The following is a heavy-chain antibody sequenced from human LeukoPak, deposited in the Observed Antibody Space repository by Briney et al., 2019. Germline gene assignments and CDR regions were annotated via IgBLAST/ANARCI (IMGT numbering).Heavy chain of an antibody. D-gene: IGHD3-10*01. CDR2: IIPILGIA. J-gene: IGHJ3*02. Sequence: SVKVSCKASGGTFSSYAISWVRQAPGQGLEWMGRIIPILGIANYAQKFQGRATITADKSTSTAYMELSSLRSEDTAVYYCASRNPRGAAVDAFDIWGQGKRVTVFS. CDR1: GGTFSSYA. V-gene: IGHV1-69*04. CDR3: ASRNPRGAAVDAFDI.